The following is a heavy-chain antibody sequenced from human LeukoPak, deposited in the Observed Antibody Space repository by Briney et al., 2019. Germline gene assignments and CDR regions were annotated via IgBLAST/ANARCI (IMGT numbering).Heavy chain of an antibody. V-gene: IGHV3-23*03. Sequence: PGGSLRLSCAASGFTFSSYAMNWVRQAPGKGLEWVSVIYSGGSTYYADSVKGRFTISRDNSKNTLYLQMNSLRAEDTAVYYCAKDTDYGDYVRWSWYFDYWGQGTLVTVSS. D-gene: IGHD4-17*01. CDR2: IYSGGST. CDR1: GFTFSSYA. CDR3: AKDTDYGDYVRWSWYFDY. J-gene: IGHJ4*02.